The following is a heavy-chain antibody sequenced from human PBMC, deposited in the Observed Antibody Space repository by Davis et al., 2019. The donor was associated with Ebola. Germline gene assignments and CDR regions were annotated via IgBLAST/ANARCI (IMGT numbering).Heavy chain of an antibody. J-gene: IGHJ4*02. D-gene: IGHD2-2*02. CDR2: INSEATST. V-gene: IGHV3-74*01. Sequence: GESLKISCEASGFTFSYYWMHWVRQAPGKGLVWVSRINSEATSTSYAESVKGRFTISRDNSKDTMYLQMNSLRNEDTAVYYCARDPLGYTDDNDSWGQGTLVIVSS. CDR3: ARDPLGYTDDNDS. CDR1: GFTFSYYW.